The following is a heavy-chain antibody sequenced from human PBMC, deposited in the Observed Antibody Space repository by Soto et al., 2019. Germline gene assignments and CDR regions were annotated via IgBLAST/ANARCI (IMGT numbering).Heavy chain of an antibody. D-gene: IGHD2-2*01. CDR2: ISSSSSTI. J-gene: IGHJ6*02. Sequence: EVQLVESGGGLVQPGGSLRLSCAASGFTFSSYSMNWVRQAPGKGLEWVSYISSSSSTIYYADSVKGRFTISRDNDKNSLYLQMNSLRDEDTAVYYCAGGYCSSTSCYFSHYYYGMDVWGQGTTVTVSS. V-gene: IGHV3-48*02. CDR3: AGGYCSSTSCYFSHYYYGMDV. CDR1: GFTFSSYS.